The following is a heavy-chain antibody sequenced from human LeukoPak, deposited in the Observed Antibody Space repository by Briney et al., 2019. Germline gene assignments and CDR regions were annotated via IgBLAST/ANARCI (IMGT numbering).Heavy chain of an antibody. CDR2: INHSGST. Sequence: SETLSLTCAVYGGSFSGYYWSWIRQPPGKGLEWIGEINHSGSTNYNPSLKSRVTISVDTSKNQFSLKLSSVTAADTAVYYCAKRWGYRYQNWFDPWGQGTLVTVSS. J-gene: IGHJ5*02. V-gene: IGHV4-34*01. CDR3: AKRWGYRYQNWFDP. D-gene: IGHD5-18*01. CDR1: GGSFSGYY.